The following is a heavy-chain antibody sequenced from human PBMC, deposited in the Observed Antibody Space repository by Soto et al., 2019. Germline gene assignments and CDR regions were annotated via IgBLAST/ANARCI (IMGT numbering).Heavy chain of an antibody. D-gene: IGHD6-19*01. V-gene: IGHV4-59*01. CDR2: IYYSGST. CDR1: GGSISSYY. CDR3: ARLDSGWYDSSYYFDY. J-gene: IGHJ4*02. Sequence: QVQLQESGPGLVKPSETLSLTCTVSGGSISSYYWSWIRQPPGKGLEWIGYIYYSGSTNYNPSLKSRVTIPVDTSKNQFSLKMSSVTAADTAVYYCARLDSGWYDSSYYFDYWGQGTLVTVSS.